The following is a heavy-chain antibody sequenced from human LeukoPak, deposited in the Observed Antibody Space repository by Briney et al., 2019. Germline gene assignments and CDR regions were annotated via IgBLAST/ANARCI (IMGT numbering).Heavy chain of an antibody. Sequence: SETLSLTCTVSGDSFTSVTDYWAWIRQPPGKGLEWIASGDYSGGTYYNPSLESRVAISADMSKNQISLKLTSVTGADTAVYYCAGERGEEYSSGWYKTNYFYNWGQGIRVTVSS. V-gene: IGHV4-39*07. CDR2: GDYSGGT. CDR3: AGERGEEYSSGWYKTNYFYN. CDR1: GDSFTSVTDY. D-gene: IGHD6-19*01. J-gene: IGHJ4*02.